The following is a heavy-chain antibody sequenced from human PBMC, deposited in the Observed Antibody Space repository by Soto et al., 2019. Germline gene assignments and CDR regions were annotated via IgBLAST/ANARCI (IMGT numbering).Heavy chain of an antibody. V-gene: IGHV1-46*03. CDR1: GYTFTSYY. Sequence: QVQLVQSGAEVKKPGASVKVSCKASGYTFTSYYMHWVRQAPGQGLEWMGIINPSGGSTTYAQKFQGRVTMTRDTSTSTVYMELSSLRSEVTAVYYCARDDCSGGSCSDAFDIWGQGTMVTVSS. CDR3: ARDDCSGGSCSDAFDI. CDR2: INPSGGST. J-gene: IGHJ3*02. D-gene: IGHD2-15*01.